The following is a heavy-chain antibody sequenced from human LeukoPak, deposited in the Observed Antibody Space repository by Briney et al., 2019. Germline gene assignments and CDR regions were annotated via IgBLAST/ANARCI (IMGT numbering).Heavy chain of an antibody. CDR2: ISTTGTTI. V-gene: IGHV3-48*04. CDR1: GFTFSSYS. Sequence: QTGGSLRLSCAASGFTFSSYSMNWVRQAPGKGLEWVAYISTTGTTIYYADSVKGRFTISRDNAKNSLYLQMNRLRADDTAVYYCARDRPGYTSSWYSPFDYWGQGTLVTVSS. D-gene: IGHD6-13*01. J-gene: IGHJ4*02. CDR3: ARDRPGYTSSWYSPFDY.